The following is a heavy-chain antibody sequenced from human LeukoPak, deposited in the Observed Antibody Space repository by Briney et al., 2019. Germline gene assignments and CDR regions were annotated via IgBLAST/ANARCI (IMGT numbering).Heavy chain of an antibody. Sequence: PSETLSLTCTVSGGSISSYSWSWIRQPPGKGLEWIGYIYHSGSTYYNPSLKSRVTISVDRSKNQFSLKLSSVTAADTAVYYCARGGHTIFGVVIIPFDYWGQGTLVTVSS. CDR2: IYHSGST. V-gene: IGHV4-30-2*01. J-gene: IGHJ4*02. CDR1: GGSISSYS. D-gene: IGHD3-3*01. CDR3: ARGGHTIFGVVIIPFDY.